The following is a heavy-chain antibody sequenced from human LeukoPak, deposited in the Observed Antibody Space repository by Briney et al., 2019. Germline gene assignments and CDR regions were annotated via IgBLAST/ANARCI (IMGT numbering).Heavy chain of an antibody. D-gene: IGHD3-3*01. J-gene: IGHJ3*02. CDR3: ARRIFGVVKAFDI. CDR1: GGSFSGYY. V-gene: IGHV4-34*01. Sequence: SETLSLTCAVYGGSFSGYYWSWIRQPPGKGLEWIGEINHSGSTNYNPSLKSRVTISVDTSKNQFSLKLSSVTAADTAVYCCARRIFGVVKAFDIWGQGTMVTVSS. CDR2: INHSGST.